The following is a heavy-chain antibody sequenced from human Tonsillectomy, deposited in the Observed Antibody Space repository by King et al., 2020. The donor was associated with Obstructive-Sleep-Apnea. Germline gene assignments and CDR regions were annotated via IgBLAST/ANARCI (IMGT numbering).Heavy chain of an antibody. J-gene: IGHJ4*02. CDR1: GFTFSSYG. CDR2: ISYDGSNK. D-gene: IGHD3/OR15-3a*01. CDR3: AKGDWLWNFDY. V-gene: IGHV3-30*18. Sequence: VQLVESGGGVVQPGRSLRLSCAASGFTFSSYGMHWVRQAPGKGLEWVAVISYDGSNKYYAYSVKGRFTISRDNSKNTLYLQMNSLRAEDTAVYYCAKGDWLWNFDYWGQGTLVTVSS.